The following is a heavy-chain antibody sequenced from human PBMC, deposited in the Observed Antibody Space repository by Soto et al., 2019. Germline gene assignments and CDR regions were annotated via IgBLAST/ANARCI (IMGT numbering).Heavy chain of an antibody. CDR3: TTYGNSSKGFDY. J-gene: IGHJ4*02. Sequence: EVQLVESGGGLVHPGGSLKLSCAVSGFTFSGSVMHWVRQAPGKGLEWLGRIRSRDSDYATSYAESVKGRVTISRDDSKNTAYLQATSLKIEDTALYYCTTYGNSSKGFDYWGQGTLVTVSS. CDR2: IRSRDSDYAT. V-gene: IGHV3-73*01. CDR1: GFTFSGSV. D-gene: IGHD6-6*01.